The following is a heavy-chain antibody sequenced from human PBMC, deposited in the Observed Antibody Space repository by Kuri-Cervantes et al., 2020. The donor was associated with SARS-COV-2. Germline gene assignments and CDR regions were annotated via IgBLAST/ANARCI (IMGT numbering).Heavy chain of an antibody. V-gene: IGHV1-69*13. CDR3: ARGGITGTTGNWYFDL. CDR1: GGTFSSYA. Sequence: SVKVSCKASGGTFSSYAISWVRQAPGQGLEWMGGIIPIFGTANYAQKFQGRVTITADESTSTAYMELSSLRSDDTAVYYCARGGITGTTGNWYFDLWGRGTLVTVSS. D-gene: IGHD1-7*01. J-gene: IGHJ2*01. CDR2: IIPIFGTA.